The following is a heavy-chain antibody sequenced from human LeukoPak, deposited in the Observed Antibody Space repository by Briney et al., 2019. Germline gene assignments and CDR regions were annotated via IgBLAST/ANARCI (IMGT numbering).Heavy chain of an antibody. D-gene: IGHD6-13*01. J-gene: IGHJ4*02. Sequence: ASVKVSCKASGYTFTSYDINWVRQATGQGLEWMGWMNPNSGNTGYAQKFQGRVTMTRNTSISTAYMELSSLRSEDTAVYYCAPSERAATGTLPSTRWGQGTLVTVSS. CDR3: APSERAATGTLPSTR. CDR1: GYTFTSYD. V-gene: IGHV1-8*01. CDR2: MNPNSGNT.